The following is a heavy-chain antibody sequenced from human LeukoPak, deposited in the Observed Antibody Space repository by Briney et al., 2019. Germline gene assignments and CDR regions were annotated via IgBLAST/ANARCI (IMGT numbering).Heavy chain of an antibody. Sequence: SETLSLTCTVSGGSISSYYWSWIRQPPGKGLEWIGYIYYSGCTNYNPSLKSRVTISVDTSKNQFSLKLSSVTAADTAVYYCARLNPRTGDAFDIWGQGTMVTVSS. D-gene: IGHD3-10*01. CDR2: IYYSGCT. CDR3: ARLNPRTGDAFDI. CDR1: GGSISSYY. J-gene: IGHJ3*02. V-gene: IGHV4-59*01.